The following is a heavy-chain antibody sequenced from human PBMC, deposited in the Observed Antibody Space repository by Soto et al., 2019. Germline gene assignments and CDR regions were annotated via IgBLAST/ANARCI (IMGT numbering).Heavy chain of an antibody. CDR3: AGVVPGSLWFDP. Sequence: SETLSLTCAVSGGSISSGGYSWSWIRQPPGKGLEWIGYIYHSGSTYYNPSIKSRVTISVDRSKNQFSLKLSSVTAADTAVYYCAGVVPGSLWFDPWGQGTLVTVSS. CDR1: GGSISSGGYS. J-gene: IGHJ5*02. CDR2: IYHSGST. D-gene: IGHD2-2*01. V-gene: IGHV4-30-2*01.